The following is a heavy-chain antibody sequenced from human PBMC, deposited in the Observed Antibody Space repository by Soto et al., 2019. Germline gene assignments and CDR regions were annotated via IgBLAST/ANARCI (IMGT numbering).Heavy chain of an antibody. CDR2: ISGSGGST. D-gene: IGHD3-10*01. CDR1: GFTFSSYA. J-gene: IGHJ3*02. CDR3: VKVRGTYYYGSGAFDI. Sequence: EVQLLESGGGLVQPGGSLRLSCAASGFTFSSYAMSWVRQAPGKGLEWVSAISGSGGSTYYADSVKGRFTISRDNSKNTLYLQMNCLRAEDTAVYYCVKVRGTYYYGSGAFDIWGQGTMVTVSS. V-gene: IGHV3-23*01.